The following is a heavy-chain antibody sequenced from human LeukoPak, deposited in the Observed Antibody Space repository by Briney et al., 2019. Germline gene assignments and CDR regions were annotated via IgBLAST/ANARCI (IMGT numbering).Heavy chain of an antibody. J-gene: IGHJ3*02. CDR2: INHSGST. Sequence: SETLSLTCSVSGDSLSSSTFYGGWIRQPPGKGLEWIGEINHSGSTNYNPSLKSRVTISVDTSKNQFSLKLSSVTAADTAVYYCALLKHDYGDYDAFDIWGQGTMVTVSS. CDR1: GDSLSSSTFY. D-gene: IGHD4-17*01. V-gene: IGHV4-39*07. CDR3: ALLKHDYGDYDAFDI.